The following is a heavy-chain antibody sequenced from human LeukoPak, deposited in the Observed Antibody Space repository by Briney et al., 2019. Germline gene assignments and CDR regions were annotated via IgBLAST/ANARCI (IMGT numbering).Heavy chain of an antibody. V-gene: IGHV4-38-2*02. Sequence: PSETLSLTCTVSGYSISSGYYWGWIRQPPGKGLEWIGSIYYSGSTYYNPSLKSRVTISVDTSKNQFSLKLSSVTAADTAVYYCARVWYSSSSRSGWFDPWGQGTLVTVSS. CDR1: GYSISSGYY. CDR2: IYYSGST. CDR3: ARVWYSSSSRSGWFDP. D-gene: IGHD6-6*01. J-gene: IGHJ5*02.